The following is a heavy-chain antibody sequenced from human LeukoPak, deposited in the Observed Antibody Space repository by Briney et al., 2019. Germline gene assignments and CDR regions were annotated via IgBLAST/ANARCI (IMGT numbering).Heavy chain of an antibody. D-gene: IGHD3-3*01. V-gene: IGHV4-31*03. CDR2: IYYSGST. J-gene: IGHJ5*02. CDR3: ARTYDFWSGPTNWFDP. CDR1: GGSISSGGYY. Sequence: SETLSLTCTVSGGSISSGGYYWSWIRQHPGKGLEWIGYIYYSGSTYYNPSLKSRVTISVDTSKNQFSLKLSSVTAADTAVYYCARTYDFWSGPTNWFDPWGQGTLVTVSS.